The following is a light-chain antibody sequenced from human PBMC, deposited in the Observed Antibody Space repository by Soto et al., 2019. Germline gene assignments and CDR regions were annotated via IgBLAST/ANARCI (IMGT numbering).Light chain of an antibody. V-gene: IGKV3-20*01. CDR1: QSVSRAS. CDR3: QKYGSSPLT. CDR2: GAS. Sequence: IVLTQSPGTLSLSPWERATVYSRVSQSVSRASLAWYHQRPGQAHRLLIYGASNRATGIPDRFSGSGSGTDFTLTISRLEPEESAVYYCQKYGSSPLTFGGGTKVDIK. J-gene: IGKJ4*01.